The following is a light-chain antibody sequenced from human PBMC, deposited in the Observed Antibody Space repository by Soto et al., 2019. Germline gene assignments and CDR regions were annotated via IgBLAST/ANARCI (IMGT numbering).Light chain of an antibody. CDR2: GAS. Sequence: EIGLTQSPGTLSLSPGERATLSCRASQSVSNNYLTWYQQKPGQAPRLLIYGASSRATGIPDRFSGYGSVTDFTLPISRLAPEDFAVYYCLQYGSSPRTFGQGTKVE. CDR3: LQYGSSPRT. V-gene: IGKV3-20*01. CDR1: QSVSNNY. J-gene: IGKJ1*01.